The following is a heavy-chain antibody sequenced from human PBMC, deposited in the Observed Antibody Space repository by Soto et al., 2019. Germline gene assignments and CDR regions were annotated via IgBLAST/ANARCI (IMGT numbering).Heavy chain of an antibody. V-gene: IGHV3-30-3*01. CDR3: ADISVGFGELWLGRGVVNWFDP. CDR2: ISYDGSNK. J-gene: IGHJ5*02. CDR1: GFTFSSYA. Sequence: GGSLRLSCAASGFTFSSYAMHWVRQAPGKGLEWVAVISYDGSNKYYADSVKGRFTISRDNSKNTLYLQMNSLRAEDTAVYYCADISVGFGELWLGRGVVNWFDPWGQGTLVTVSS. D-gene: IGHD3-10*01.